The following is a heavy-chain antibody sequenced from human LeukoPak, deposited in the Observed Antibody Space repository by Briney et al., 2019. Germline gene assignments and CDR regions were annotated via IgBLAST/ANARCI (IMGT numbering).Heavy chain of an antibody. CDR2: IRSKANSYAT. Sequence: GGSLGLSCAASGFTFSGSAMHWVRQASGKGLEWVGRIRSKANSYATAYAASVKGRFTISRDDSKNTAYLQMNSLKTEDTAVYYCTRNVYDSSGYYEYYFDYWGQGTLVTVSS. D-gene: IGHD3-22*01. CDR3: TRNVYDSSGYYEYYFDY. V-gene: IGHV3-73*01. CDR1: GFTFSGSA. J-gene: IGHJ4*02.